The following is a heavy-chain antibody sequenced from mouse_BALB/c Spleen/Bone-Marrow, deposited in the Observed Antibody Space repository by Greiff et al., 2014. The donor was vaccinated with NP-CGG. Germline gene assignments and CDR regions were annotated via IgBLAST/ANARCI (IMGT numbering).Heavy chain of an antibody. Sequence: EVQLQQSGAELVKPGASVKLSCTASDFNIKDAYMHWVKQRPEQGLEWIGRIDPANVNTKYDTKFQGKATITADTFSNTAYLLLSSLTSEDTAVYYCAVYYYGRSSFAYWGQGTLVTVSA. J-gene: IGHJ3*01. D-gene: IGHD1-1*01. CDR3: AVYYYGRSSFAY. V-gene: IGHV14-3*02. CDR1: DFNIKDAY. CDR2: IDPANVNT.